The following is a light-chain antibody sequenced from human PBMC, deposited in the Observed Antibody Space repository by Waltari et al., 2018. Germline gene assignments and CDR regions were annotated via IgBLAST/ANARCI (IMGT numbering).Light chain of an antibody. Sequence: QSALTQPPSASGSPGQSVTISCTGTSSDVGGYNFVSWYQQHPGKAPKLMIYEVSKRPSGVPARFSGSKSGNTASLTVSGLQPEEEADYYCSSYAGNHVVFGGGTKLTVL. J-gene: IGLJ2*01. V-gene: IGLV2-8*01. CDR1: SSDVGGYNF. CDR2: EVS. CDR3: SSYAGNHVV.